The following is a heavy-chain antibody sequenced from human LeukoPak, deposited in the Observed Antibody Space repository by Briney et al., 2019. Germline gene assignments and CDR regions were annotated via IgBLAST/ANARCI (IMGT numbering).Heavy chain of an antibody. CDR3: ARDRSNYYFWSGYYN. CDR1: GFTFSSYS. V-gene: IGHV3-48*01. J-gene: IGHJ4*02. D-gene: IGHD3-3*01. CDR2: TSSSSSTI. Sequence: GGSLRLSCAASGFTFSSYSMNWVRQAPGKGLEWVSYTSSSSSTIYYADSVKGRFTISRDNAKNSLYPQMNSLRAEDTAVYYCARDRSNYYFWSGYYNWGQGTLVTVSS.